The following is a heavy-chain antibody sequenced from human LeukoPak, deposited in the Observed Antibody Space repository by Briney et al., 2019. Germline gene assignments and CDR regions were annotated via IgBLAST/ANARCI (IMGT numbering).Heavy chain of an antibody. V-gene: IGHV3-30*04. CDR1: GFTFSNYA. J-gene: IGHJ4*02. CDR3: ARGGYYDSSGYYYVQLPSDY. CDR2: ISYDGSNK. D-gene: IGHD3-22*01. Sequence: GGSLRLSCAAPGFTFSNYAIHWVRQAPGKGLEWVAVISYDGSNKYYADSLQGRFTISRDNAKNSLYLQMNSLRAEDTAVYYCARGGYYDSSGYYYVQLPSDYWGQGTLVTVSS.